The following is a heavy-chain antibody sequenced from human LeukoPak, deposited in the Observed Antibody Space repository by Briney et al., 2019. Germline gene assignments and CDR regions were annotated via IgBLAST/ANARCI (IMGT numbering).Heavy chain of an antibody. J-gene: IGHJ5*02. Sequence: SETLSLTCTVSGGSISSYYWSWLRQPPGKGLEWIGYIYYSGSTNYNPSLKSRVTISVDTSKNQFSLKLSSVTAADTAVYYCARAQIAVAANWFDPWGQGTLVTVSS. CDR3: ARAQIAVAANWFDP. CDR2: IYYSGST. V-gene: IGHV4-59*01. CDR1: GGSISSYY. D-gene: IGHD6-19*01.